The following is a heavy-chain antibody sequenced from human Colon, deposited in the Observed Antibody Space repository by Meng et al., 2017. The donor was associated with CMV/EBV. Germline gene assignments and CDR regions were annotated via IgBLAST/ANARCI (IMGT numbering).Heavy chain of an antibody. D-gene: IGHD3-10*01. CDR3: ARDSNLSGLAY. CDR2: VYISGNT. J-gene: IGHJ4*02. CDR1: AASTNSCY. V-gene: IGHV4-4*07. Sequence: QEQLPGRGPELGNLSVTWPLTGTASAASTNSCYWIWLRQPAGKGLEGIGRVYISGNTNYNPSLKSRVTMSIDTSKNHLSLNIMSVTAADTAVYYCARDSNLSGLAYWGQGTLVTVSS.